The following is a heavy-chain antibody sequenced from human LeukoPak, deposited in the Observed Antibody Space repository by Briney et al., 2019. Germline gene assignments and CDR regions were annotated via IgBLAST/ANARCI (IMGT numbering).Heavy chain of an antibody. D-gene: IGHD2-2*01. Sequence: PSRTLARTFPVSDGPIGSSDCYWCWIRQPPGKSLAWLGYIYYSGSTYYNPSLKGRATISVDMSKNQFSLKLSSVTAADTAVYYCARGVQAGEVYYFGMDVWPKRTTVTVPS. CDR1: DGPIGSSDCY. J-gene: IGHJ6*01. CDR2: IYYSGST. V-gene: IGHV4-30-4*01. CDR3: ARGVQAGEVYYFGMDV.